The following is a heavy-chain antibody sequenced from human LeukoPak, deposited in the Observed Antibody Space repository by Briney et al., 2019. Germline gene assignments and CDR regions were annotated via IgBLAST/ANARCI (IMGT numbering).Heavy chain of an antibody. Sequence: ASVKVSCKASGYTFTGYYMHWVRQAPGQGLEWMGWINPNGGGTNYAQKFQGRLTMTRDTSISTAYMELSSLRSDDTAVYFCARERSIVGATSFGTFDFRGQGTLVTVSS. CDR1: GYTFTGYY. CDR2: INPNGGGT. V-gene: IGHV1-2*02. D-gene: IGHD1-26*01. CDR3: ARERSIVGATSFGTFDF. J-gene: IGHJ4*02.